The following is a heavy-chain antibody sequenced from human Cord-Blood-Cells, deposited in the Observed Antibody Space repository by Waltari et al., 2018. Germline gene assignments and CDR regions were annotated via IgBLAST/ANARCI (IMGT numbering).Heavy chain of an antibody. J-gene: IGHJ6*02. CDR3: ARRGRDYSNYYYYGMDV. Sequence: QVQLVQSGAEVKKPGSSVKVSCQASGGTFSSYAISWVRQAPGQGLEWMGGIIPIFGTANYAQKFQGRVTITADESTSTAYMELSSLRSEDTAVYYCARRGRDYSNYYYYGMDVWGQGTTVTVSS. CDR2: IIPIFGTA. V-gene: IGHV1-69*01. CDR1: GGTFSSYA. D-gene: IGHD4-4*01.